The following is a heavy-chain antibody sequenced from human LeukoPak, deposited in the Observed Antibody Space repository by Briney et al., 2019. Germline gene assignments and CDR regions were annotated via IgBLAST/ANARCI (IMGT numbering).Heavy chain of an antibody. D-gene: IGHD3-16*01. Sequence: ETLSLTCAVYGGSFSGYYWSWIRQPPGQGLEWVSAVSGSGGTTYYADSVKGRFTISRDNSKSTLFLEMNSLRVEDTALYYCAKGYVTGGYFDHWGQGTLVTVSS. CDR3: AKGYVTGGYFDH. CDR1: GGSFSGYY. J-gene: IGHJ4*02. CDR2: VSGSGGTT. V-gene: IGHV3-23*01.